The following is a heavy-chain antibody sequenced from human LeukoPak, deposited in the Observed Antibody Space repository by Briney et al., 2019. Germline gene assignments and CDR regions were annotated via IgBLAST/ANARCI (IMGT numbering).Heavy chain of an antibody. V-gene: IGHV4-34*01. J-gene: IGHJ4*02. CDR2: INHSGST. CDR3: ARVQDFDTSGYYLGY. D-gene: IGHD3-22*01. Sequence: SETLSLTCAVYGGSFSDYYWSWIRQPPGKGLEWIGEINHSGSTNYNPSLKSRVTISVDTSKNQFSLKLSSVTAADTAVYYCARVQDFDTSGYYLGYWGQGTLVTASS. CDR1: GGSFSDYY.